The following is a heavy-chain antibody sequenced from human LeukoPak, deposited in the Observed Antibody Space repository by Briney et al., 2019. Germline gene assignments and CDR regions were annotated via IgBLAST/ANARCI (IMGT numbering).Heavy chain of an antibody. CDR1: GGSLSSYY. J-gene: IGHJ4*02. Sequence: SETLSLTCTVSGGSLSSYYWSWMREPPGKGLEWIGYIYYSGCTNYSPSLQSRVTISIDTSKNQLCLKLSAVTAADSAVYYCARLRNGHYVTHWGQGTLVTVSS. D-gene: IGHD4-17*01. CDR2: IYYSGCT. V-gene: IGHV4-59*01. CDR3: ARLRNGHYVTH.